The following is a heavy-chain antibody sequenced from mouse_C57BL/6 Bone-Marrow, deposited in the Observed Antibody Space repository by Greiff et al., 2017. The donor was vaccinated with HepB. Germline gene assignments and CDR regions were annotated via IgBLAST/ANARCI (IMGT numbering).Heavy chain of an antibody. CDR2: ISSGGDYI. V-gene: IGHV5-9-1*02. CDR3: TRDKGSTFAY. Sequence: EVQLQESGEGLVKPGGSLKLSCAASGFTFSSYAMSWVRQTPEKRLEWVAYISSGGDYIYYADTVKGRFTISRDNARNTLYLQMSSLKSEDTAMYYCTRDKGSTFAYWGQGTLVTVSA. CDR1: GFTFSSYA. D-gene: IGHD1-1*01. J-gene: IGHJ3*01.